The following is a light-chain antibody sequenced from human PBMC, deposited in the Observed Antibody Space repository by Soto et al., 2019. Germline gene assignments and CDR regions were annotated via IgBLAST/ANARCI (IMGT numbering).Light chain of an antibody. Sequence: DIQMTQSPSSLSASVGDTVTITCRASQGISNYLAWYQQKPGQVPNLLIYAASTLQSGVPSRFSGSGSGTDFTLPISSLRPEDVAAYYCQRYNNARRTFGQGTKVEI. CDR3: QRYNNARRT. CDR2: AAS. CDR1: QGISNY. V-gene: IGKV1-27*01. J-gene: IGKJ1*01.